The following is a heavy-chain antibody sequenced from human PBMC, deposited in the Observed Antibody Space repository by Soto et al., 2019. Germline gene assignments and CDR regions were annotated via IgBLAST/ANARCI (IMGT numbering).Heavy chain of an antibody. Sequence: EAQLLESGGKLVQPGGSLRLSCAASGFDFINNAMAWVRQAPGKGLEWVSTISADITYTYYADAVRGRFTVSRDNSKNTVYLHMNSLRADVTAVYYCANQNTAKRAFDIWGQGTMVTVSS. D-gene: IGHD2-21*02. CDR3: ANQNTAKRAFDI. CDR2: ISADITYT. V-gene: IGHV3-23*01. CDR1: GFDFINNA. J-gene: IGHJ3*02.